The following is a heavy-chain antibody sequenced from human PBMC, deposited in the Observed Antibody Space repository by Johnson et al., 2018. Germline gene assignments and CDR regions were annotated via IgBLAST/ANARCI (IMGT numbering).Heavy chain of an antibody. CDR2: ISATGSTI. CDR1: GFTFSDYY. CDR3: VGDAAFLSYSYYYGMDV. V-gene: IGHV3-11*01. J-gene: IGHJ6*02. Sequence: QVQLVQAWGGLVKPGGSLRLSCAASGFTFSDYYMNWMRQAPGKGLEWISYISATGSTIYYAASVKGRFTISRDNAKNSLYLQMNSLRAEDTAVYYCVGDAAFLSYSYYYGMDVWGQGTTVSVSS. D-gene: IGHD2-15*01.